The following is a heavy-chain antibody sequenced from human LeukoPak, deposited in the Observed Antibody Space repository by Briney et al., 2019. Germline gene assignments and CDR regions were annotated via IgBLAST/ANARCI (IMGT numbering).Heavy chain of an antibody. V-gene: IGHV3-23*01. J-gene: IGHJ4*02. CDR3: AKAQGYGSVFFDY. Sequence: GSLRLSCAASGFTFSSYAMSWVRQAPGKGLEWVSAISGSGGSTYYADSVKGRFTISGDNSKNTLYLQMNSLRAEDTAVYYCAKAQGYGSVFFDYWGQGTLATVSS. CDR2: ISGSGGST. D-gene: IGHD3-10*01. CDR1: GFTFSSYA.